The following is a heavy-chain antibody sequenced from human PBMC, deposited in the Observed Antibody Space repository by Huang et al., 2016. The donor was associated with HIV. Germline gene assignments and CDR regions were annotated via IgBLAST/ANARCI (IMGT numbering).Heavy chain of an antibody. CDR1: EYTLTDLS. Sequence: QVQLVQSRAEVKKPGASVKVSCKVSEYTLTDLSIHWVRQHPGKGLEWMGGFDPEIGETIYAQKFQGRVTMTADTSTETAFMELGGLRPEDTAVYYCATGFDVFFDFWGQGTLVTVSS. CDR3: ATGFDVFFDF. V-gene: IGHV1-24*01. D-gene: IGHD3-9*01. CDR2: FDPEIGET. J-gene: IGHJ4*02.